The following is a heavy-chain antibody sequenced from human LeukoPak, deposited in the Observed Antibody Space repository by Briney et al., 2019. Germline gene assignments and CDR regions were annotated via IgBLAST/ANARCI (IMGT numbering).Heavy chain of an antibody. CDR3: AKATQYCSSTSCYRKDY. CDR2: ISGSGGST. Sequence: PGGSLRLSCAASGFTFSDYYMSWIRQAPGKGLEWVSAISGSGGSTYYADSVKGRFTISRDNSKNTLYLQMNSLRAEDTAVYYCAKATQYCSSTSCYRKDYWGQGTLVTVSS. V-gene: IGHV3-23*01. J-gene: IGHJ4*02. CDR1: GFTFSDYY. D-gene: IGHD2-2*01.